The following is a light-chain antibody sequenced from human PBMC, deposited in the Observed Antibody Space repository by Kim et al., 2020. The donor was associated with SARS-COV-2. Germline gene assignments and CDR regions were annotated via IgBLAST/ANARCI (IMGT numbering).Light chain of an antibody. Sequence: ASVGDRVTITCRESQSISSYLNWYQQKPGKAPKLLIYAASSLQSGVPSRFSGSGSGTDLTLTISSLQPEDFATYYCQQSYSTPRTFGGGTKVDIK. V-gene: IGKV1-39*01. CDR1: QSISSY. J-gene: IGKJ4*01. CDR2: AAS. CDR3: QQSYSTPRT.